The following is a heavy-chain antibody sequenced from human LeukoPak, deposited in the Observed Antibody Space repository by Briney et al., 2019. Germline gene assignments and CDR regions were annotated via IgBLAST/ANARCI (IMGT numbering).Heavy chain of an antibody. Sequence: SETLSLTCTVSGGSISHYYWNWLRQPPGRELEWIGYIYYSGSTNYNPSLKSRVTISVGTSKNQFSLKLSSVTAADTAVYYCARDEGDYYDSSGYYYGRSFAFDIWGQGTMVTVSS. CDR3: ARDEGDYYDSSGYYYGRSFAFDI. CDR1: GGSISHYY. J-gene: IGHJ3*02. CDR2: IYYSGST. V-gene: IGHV4-59*01. D-gene: IGHD3-22*01.